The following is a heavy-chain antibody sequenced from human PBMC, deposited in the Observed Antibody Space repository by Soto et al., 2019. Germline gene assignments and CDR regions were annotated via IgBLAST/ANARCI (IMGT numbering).Heavy chain of an antibody. V-gene: IGHV4-34*01. CDR3: AGGLTVTTITPIISP. CDR1: GGSFSGYY. D-gene: IGHD4-17*01. CDR2: INHSGST. J-gene: IGHJ5*02. Sequence: SETLSLTCAVYGGSFSGYYWSWIRQPPGKGLEWIGEINHSGSTNYNPSLKSRVTISVDTSKNQFSLKLSSVTAADTAVYYCAGGLTVTTITPIISPWGQGTLVTVSS.